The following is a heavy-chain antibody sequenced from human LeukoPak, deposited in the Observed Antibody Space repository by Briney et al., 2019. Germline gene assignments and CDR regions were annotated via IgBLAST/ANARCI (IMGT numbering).Heavy chain of an antibody. CDR1: GFTFDDYA. Sequence: GRSLRLSCAASGFTFDDYAMHWVRQAPGKGLEWVSGISWNSGSIGYADSVKGRFTISRDNAENSLYLQMNSLRAEDTALYYCAKDTRGVAVADFDYWGQGTLVTVSS. D-gene: IGHD6-19*01. CDR3: AKDTRGVAVADFDY. J-gene: IGHJ4*02. CDR2: ISWNSGSI. V-gene: IGHV3-9*01.